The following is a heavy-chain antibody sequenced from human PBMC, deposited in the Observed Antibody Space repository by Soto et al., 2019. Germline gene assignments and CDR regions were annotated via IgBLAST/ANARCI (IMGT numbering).Heavy chain of an antibody. D-gene: IGHD3-10*01. Sequence: ESVGGLVTPGGSLRLSCAASGFTFSSYTMNWVRQAPGKGLEWVSSISSSGHFIYYPDSVKGRFTISRDNAKNSLFLQMNGLRAEDTAVYYCARECFGDLRYFDFWGRGTLVTVSS. CDR2: ISSSGHFI. V-gene: IGHV3-21*01. CDR3: ARECFGDLRYFDF. J-gene: IGHJ2*01. CDR1: GFTFSSYT.